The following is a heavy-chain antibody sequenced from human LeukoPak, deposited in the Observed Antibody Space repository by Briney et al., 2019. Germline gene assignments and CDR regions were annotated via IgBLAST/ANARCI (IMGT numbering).Heavy chain of an antibody. Sequence: MPGGSLRLSCAASGFTFSSYSMNWVRQAPGKGLEWVSSISSSSSYIYYADSVKGRFTISRDNAKNSLYLQMNSLRAEDTAVYYCARGDPTPWFVYTYQQDDAFDIWGQGTMVTVSS. V-gene: IGHV3-21*01. D-gene: IGHD3-10*01. CDR1: GFTFSSYS. CDR3: ARGDPTPWFVYTYQQDDAFDI. CDR2: ISSSSSYI. J-gene: IGHJ3*02.